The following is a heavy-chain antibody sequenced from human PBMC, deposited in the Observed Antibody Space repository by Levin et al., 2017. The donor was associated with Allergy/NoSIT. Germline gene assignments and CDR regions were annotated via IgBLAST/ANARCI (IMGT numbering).Heavy chain of an antibody. J-gene: IGHJ4*02. CDR2: IISNDEK. CDR1: GFSLTNNRMG. Sequence: SGPTLVKPSETLTLTCTVSGFSLTNNRMGVSWIRQSPGKALEWLGNIISNDEKSYSTSLKSRLTISRDTSKSQVVLTMTNMDPVDTGTYYCARLNRATFVRPQQLDQWGQRMLVTVSS. D-gene: IGHD6-13*01. CDR3: ARLNRATFVRPQQLDQ. V-gene: IGHV2-26*01.